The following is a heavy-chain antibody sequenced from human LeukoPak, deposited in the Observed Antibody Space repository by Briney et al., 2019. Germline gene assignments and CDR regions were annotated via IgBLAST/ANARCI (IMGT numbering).Heavy chain of an antibody. V-gene: IGHV3-33*01. CDR2: IWYDGSNK. CDR3: ASEAVYGSGSYYSGYFDY. D-gene: IGHD3-10*01. Sequence: GGSLRLSCAASGFTFSSYGMHWVRQAPGKGLEWVAVIWYDGSNKYYADSVKGRFTISRDNSKNTLYPQMNSLRAEDTAVYYCASEAVYGSGSYYSGYFDYWGQGTLVTVSS. CDR1: GFTFSSYG. J-gene: IGHJ4*02.